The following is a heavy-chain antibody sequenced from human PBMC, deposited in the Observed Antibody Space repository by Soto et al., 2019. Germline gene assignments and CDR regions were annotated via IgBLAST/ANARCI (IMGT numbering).Heavy chain of an antibody. CDR3: AYGSSSAWIDY. J-gene: IGHJ4*02. CDR2: AYFSGGNN. CDR1: GDSMRGYHFY. Sequence: PSETLSLTCSVSGDSMRGYHFYWGWIRQAPGKGLEWIGSAYFSGGNNYYSPSLKSRVSISVATFKNEFSRSLTSLTAADTGVYFCAYGSSSAWIDYWGQGTLVTVSS. D-gene: IGHD6-25*01. V-gene: IGHV4-39*01.